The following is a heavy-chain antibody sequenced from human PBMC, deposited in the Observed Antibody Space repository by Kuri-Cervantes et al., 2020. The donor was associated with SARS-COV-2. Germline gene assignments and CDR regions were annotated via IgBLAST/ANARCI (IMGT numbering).Heavy chain of an antibody. J-gene: IGHJ6*02. D-gene: IGHD3-22*01. V-gene: IGHV3-48*02. CDR1: GFTFSSYS. CDR3: ARENQGNYYDSSGYYHYYYYGMDV. Sequence: GESLKISCAASGFTFSSYSMNWVRQAPGKGLEWVSHISSSSSTIYYADSVKGRFTISRDNAKNSLYLQMNSLRDEDTAVYYCARENQGNYYDSSGYYHYYYYGMDVWGQGTTVTVSS. CDR2: ISSSSSTI.